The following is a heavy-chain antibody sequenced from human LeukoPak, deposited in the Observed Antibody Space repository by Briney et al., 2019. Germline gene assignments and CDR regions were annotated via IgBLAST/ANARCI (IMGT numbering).Heavy chain of an antibody. Sequence: SETLSLTCTVSSGSISSSIYYWDWIRQTPGKGLEWIGSIYYSGSTYFNPSLKSRVTISVDTSKNHFSLKLNSVTAADTAVYYCARRNTMTRSWFDTWGQGTLVTVSS. D-gene: IGHD3-22*01. V-gene: IGHV4-39*02. CDR3: ARRNTMTRSWFDT. CDR2: IYYSGST. CDR1: SGSISSSIYY. J-gene: IGHJ5*02.